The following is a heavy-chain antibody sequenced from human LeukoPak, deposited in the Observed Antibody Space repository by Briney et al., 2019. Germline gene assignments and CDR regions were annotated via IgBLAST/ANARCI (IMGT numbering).Heavy chain of an antibody. CDR2: ISSSGSTM. CDR1: GFTFSNYE. J-gene: IGHJ3*02. Sequence: HPGGSLRLSCAASGFTFSNYEINWVRQAPGEGLEWVSYISSSGSTMYFADSVRGRFTISRDNAKNSLYLQMNSLRAEDTAVYYCTRGHPNMDTDAFDIWGQGTMVTVSP. D-gene: IGHD5-18*01. CDR3: TRGHPNMDTDAFDI. V-gene: IGHV3-48*03.